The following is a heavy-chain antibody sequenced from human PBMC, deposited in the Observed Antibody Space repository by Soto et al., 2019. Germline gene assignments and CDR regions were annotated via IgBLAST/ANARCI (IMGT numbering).Heavy chain of an antibody. V-gene: IGHV4-4*07. J-gene: IGHJ5*02. D-gene: IGHD1-1*01. Sequence: SETLSLTCNVSGASLGGYYWSWIRQPPGKGLEWIGRIYATGSSDYNPSLKSRITISVDMSKKQFSLTLRSVTAADTAMYYCVRDGTKNLRDWFDPWGQGILVTVSS. CDR1: GASLGGYY. CDR2: IYATGSS. CDR3: VRDGTKNLRDWFDP.